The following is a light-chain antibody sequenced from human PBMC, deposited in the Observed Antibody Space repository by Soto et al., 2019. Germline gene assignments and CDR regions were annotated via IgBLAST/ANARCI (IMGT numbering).Light chain of an antibody. J-gene: IGKJ4*01. CDR1: QSITRW. V-gene: IGKV1-5*01. Sequence: DIQMTQSPSTLSASVGDRVTITCRASQSITRWVAWYQQKPGEAPKLLIYDASGLESGVPSRFSGSGSGTEFTLTISSLQPDDFATYYCQPYNHYSGLTFGGGTKVEIK. CDR3: QPYNHYSGLT. CDR2: DAS.